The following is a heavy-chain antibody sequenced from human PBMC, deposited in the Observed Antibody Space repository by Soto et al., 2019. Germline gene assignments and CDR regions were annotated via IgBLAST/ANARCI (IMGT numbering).Heavy chain of an antibody. CDR2: ISYDGSNK. CDR1: GFTFSSYA. V-gene: IGHV3-30-3*01. D-gene: IGHD3-16*01. J-gene: IGHJ6*02. Sequence: GGSLRLSCAASGFTFSSYAMSWVRQAPGKGLEWVAVISYDGSNKYYADSVKGRFTISRDNSKNTLYLQMNSLRAEDTAVYYCARDLLGQDYYYYGMDVWGQGTTVTVSS. CDR3: ARDLLGQDYYYYGMDV.